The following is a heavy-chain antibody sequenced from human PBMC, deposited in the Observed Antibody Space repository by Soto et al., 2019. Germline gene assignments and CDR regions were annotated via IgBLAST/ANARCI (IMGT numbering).Heavy chain of an antibody. J-gene: IGHJ6*02. CDR2: FDPEDGER. D-gene: IGHD4-17*01. Sequence: QVQLVQSGAEVKKPGASVKVSCKVSGYSLTELSMHWVRQAPGQGLEWMGRFDPEDGERIYTQKFHCRVTMTDDTAADTAYLELSRLRSEDTAVYYCASSVNLPLGVDDWGRGTTVTVSS. CDR3: ASSVNLPLGVDD. V-gene: IGHV1-24*01. CDR1: GYSLTELS.